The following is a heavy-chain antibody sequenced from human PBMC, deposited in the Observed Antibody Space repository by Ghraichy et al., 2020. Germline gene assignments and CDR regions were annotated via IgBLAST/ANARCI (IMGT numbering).Heavy chain of an antibody. CDR1: GFTFSSYA. Sequence: GGSLRLSCAASGFTFSSYAMHWVRQAPGKGLEYVSAISSNGGSTYYADSVKGRFTISRDNSKNTLYLQMGSLRAEDMAVYYCAREGSSGELQHWGQGTLVTVSS. CDR2: ISSNGGST. V-gene: IGHV3-64*02. J-gene: IGHJ1*01. D-gene: IGHD6-19*01. CDR3: AREGSSGELQH.